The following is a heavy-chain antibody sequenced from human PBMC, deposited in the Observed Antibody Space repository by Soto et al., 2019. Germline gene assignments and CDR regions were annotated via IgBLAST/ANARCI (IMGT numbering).Heavy chain of an antibody. Sequence: PSETLSLTCAVYGGSFSGYYWSWIRQPPGKGLEWIGEINHSGSTNYNPSLKSRVTISVDTSKNQFSLKLSSVTAADTAVYYCARVAVAGTRFDYWGRGTLVTVSS. J-gene: IGHJ4*01. D-gene: IGHD6-19*01. CDR1: GGSFSGYY. V-gene: IGHV4-34*01. CDR2: INHSGST. CDR3: ARVAVAGTRFDY.